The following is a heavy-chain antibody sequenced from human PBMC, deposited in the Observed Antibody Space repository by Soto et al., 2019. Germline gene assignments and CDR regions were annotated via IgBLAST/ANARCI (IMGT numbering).Heavy chain of an antibody. CDR1: GFTFSSYW. CDR3: ARGLMVYYFDY. D-gene: IGHD2-8*01. CDR2: IKQDGSEK. Sequence: GESLKISCAASGFTFSSYWMSWVRQAPGKGLEWVANIKQDGSEKYYVDSVKGRFTISRDNAKNSLYLQMNSLRAEDTAVYYCARGLMVYYFDYWGQGTLVTVSS. J-gene: IGHJ4*02. V-gene: IGHV3-7*01.